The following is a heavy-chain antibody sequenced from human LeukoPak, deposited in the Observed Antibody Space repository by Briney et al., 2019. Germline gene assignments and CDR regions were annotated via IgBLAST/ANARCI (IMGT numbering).Heavy chain of an antibody. CDR1: GFTFSSYA. J-gene: IGHJ4*02. CDR3: AKDYGSGSSSIVGYYFDY. CDR2: ISGSGGST. Sequence: GGSLRLSCAASGFTFSSYAMSWVRQAPGKGLEWVSAISGSGGSTYYADSVKGRFTISRDNSKNTLYLQMNSLRAEDTAVYYCAKDYGSGSSSIVGYYFDYWGQGTLVTVSS. V-gene: IGHV3-23*01. D-gene: IGHD3-10*01.